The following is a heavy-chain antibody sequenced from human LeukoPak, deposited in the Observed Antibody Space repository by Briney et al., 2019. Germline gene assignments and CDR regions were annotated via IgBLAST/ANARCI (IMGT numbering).Heavy chain of an antibody. Sequence: GSLRLSCTVSGFTVSSDSMSWVRQAPGKGLEWIGYIYYSGSTNYKPSLKSRVTISVDTSKNQFSLKLSSVTAADTAVYYCARDILGWRSGFGAFDIRGQGTMVTVSS. CDR2: IYYSGST. CDR1: GFTVSSDS. CDR3: ARDILGWRSGFGAFDI. D-gene: IGHD3-10*01. V-gene: IGHV4-59*02. J-gene: IGHJ3*02.